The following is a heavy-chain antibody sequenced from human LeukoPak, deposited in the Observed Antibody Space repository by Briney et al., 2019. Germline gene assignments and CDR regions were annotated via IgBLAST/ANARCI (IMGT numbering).Heavy chain of an antibody. CDR1: GGSISSYY. Sequence: SETLSLTCTVSGGSISSYYWSWIRQPPGKGLEWIGYIYHSGSTYYNPSLKGRVTISVDTSKNQFSLRLNSVTAADTAVYYCARGLRYFDWLSPGGMDVWGQGTTVTVSS. CDR3: ARGLRYFDWLSPGGMDV. J-gene: IGHJ6*02. D-gene: IGHD3-9*01. CDR2: IYHSGST. V-gene: IGHV4-59*12.